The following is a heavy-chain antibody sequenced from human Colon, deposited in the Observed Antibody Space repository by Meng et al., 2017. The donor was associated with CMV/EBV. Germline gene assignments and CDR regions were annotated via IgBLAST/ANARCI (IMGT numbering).Heavy chain of an antibody. D-gene: IGHD3-22*01. Sequence: ASVKVSCKASGYTFTRYGFSWVRQAPGQGLEWMGWISVYNGNTDYAQKVQGRFTMTTDTSTDTAYMELRSLRSDDTAVYYCATSEHYSSDSSAYFRYWGQGTLVTVSS. CDR2: ISVYNGNT. CDR3: ATSEHYSSDSSAYFRY. CDR1: GYTFTRYG. V-gene: IGHV1-18*01. J-gene: IGHJ4*02.